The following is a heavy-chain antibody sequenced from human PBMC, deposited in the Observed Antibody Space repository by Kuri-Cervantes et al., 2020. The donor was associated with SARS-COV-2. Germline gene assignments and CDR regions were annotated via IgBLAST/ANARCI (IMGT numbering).Heavy chain of an antibody. Sequence: GGSLRLSCKASGYTFTGYYMHWVRQAPGQGLEWMGWINPNSGGTNYAQKFQGWVTMTRDTSISTAYMELSRLRSDDTAVYYCARDQYLLLLSGYYYYGMDVWGQGTTVTVSS. J-gene: IGHJ6*02. CDR1: GYTFTGYY. CDR2: INPNSGGT. D-gene: IGHD2-21*01. CDR3: ARDQYLLLLSGYYYYGMDV. V-gene: IGHV1-2*04.